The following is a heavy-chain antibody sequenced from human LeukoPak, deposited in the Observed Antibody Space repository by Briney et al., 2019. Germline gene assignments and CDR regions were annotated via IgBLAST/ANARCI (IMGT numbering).Heavy chain of an antibody. CDR1: GGSFSGYY. Sequence: SETLSLTCAVYGGSFSGYYWSWIRQPPGKGLEWIGEINHSGSTNYSPSLKSRVTISVDTSKNQFSLKLSSVTAADTAVYYCARGNRYYYDSSDFRYWGQGTLVTVSS. D-gene: IGHD3-22*01. CDR3: ARGNRYYYDSSDFRY. J-gene: IGHJ4*02. V-gene: IGHV4-34*01. CDR2: INHSGST.